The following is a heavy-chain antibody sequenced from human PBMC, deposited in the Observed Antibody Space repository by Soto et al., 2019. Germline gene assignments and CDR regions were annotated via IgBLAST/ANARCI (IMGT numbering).Heavy chain of an antibody. V-gene: IGHV3-74*01. CDR1: GFTFSSYW. J-gene: IGHJ1*01. CDR2: ISNDGSS. CDR3: ARLPNKSPQN. Sequence: EVQLVESGGGLVKPGGSLRLSCVASGFTFSSYWMHWVRQAPGKGLVWVSSISNDGSSIYADPVKGRFTISRDNAKNTLYLQMNRLRAEDTAVYYCARLPNKSPQNWGQGTLVIVSP.